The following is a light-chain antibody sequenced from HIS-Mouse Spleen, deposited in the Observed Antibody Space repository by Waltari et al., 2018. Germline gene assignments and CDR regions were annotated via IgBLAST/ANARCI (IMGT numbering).Light chain of an antibody. CDR3: QQYYSTPYT. Sequence: IVMTQSPDPLAVSLGERATINCTSSQRVLYSSNNKTYLAWYQQKPGQPPKLLIYWASTRESGVPDRFSGSGSGTDFTLTISSLQAEDVAVYYCQQYYSTPYTFGQGTKLEIK. J-gene: IGKJ2*01. V-gene: IGKV4-1*01. CDR1: QRVLYSSNNKTY. CDR2: WAS.